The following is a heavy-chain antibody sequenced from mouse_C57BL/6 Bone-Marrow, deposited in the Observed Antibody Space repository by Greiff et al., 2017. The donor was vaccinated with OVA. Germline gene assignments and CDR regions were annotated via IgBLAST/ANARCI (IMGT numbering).Heavy chain of an antibody. CDR2: ISYDGSN. Sequence: ESGPGLVKPSQSLSLTCSVTGYSITSGYYWNWIRQFPGNKLEWMGYISYDGSNNYNPSLKNRISITRDTSKNQFFLKLNSVTTEDTATYYCARESPHYYGSSYEWGQGTTLTVSS. D-gene: IGHD1-1*01. V-gene: IGHV3-6*01. J-gene: IGHJ2*01. CDR3: ARESPHYYGSSYE. CDR1: GYSITSGYY.